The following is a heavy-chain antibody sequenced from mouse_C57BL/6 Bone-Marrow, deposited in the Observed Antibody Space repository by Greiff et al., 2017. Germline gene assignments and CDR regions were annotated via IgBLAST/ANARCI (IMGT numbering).Heavy chain of an antibody. CDR1: GYTFTSYG. J-gene: IGHJ4*01. V-gene: IGHV1-81*01. CDR2: IYPRSGNT. D-gene: IGHD1-1*01. Sequence: VQLQESGAELARPGASVKLSCKASGYTFTSYGISWVKQRTGQGLEWIGEIYPRSGNTYYNEKFKGKATLTADKSSSTAYMELRSLTSEDSAVYFCAREGLRSMDYWGQGTSVTVSS. CDR3: AREGLRSMDY.